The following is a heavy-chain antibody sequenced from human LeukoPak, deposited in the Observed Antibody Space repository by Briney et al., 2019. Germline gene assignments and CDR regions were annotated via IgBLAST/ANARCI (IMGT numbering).Heavy chain of an antibody. D-gene: IGHD2-21*01. J-gene: IGHJ4*02. CDR3: ARVKNIVVVRFDH. CDR2: INGYNGNT. V-gene: IGHV1-18*01. CDR1: GYTFTNYG. Sequence: ASVKVSCKASGYTFTNYGISWVRQAPGQGLEWMGWINGYNGNTNYVQKFQGRVTMATDTSTSTAYMELRSLRSDDTAVYYCARVKNIVVVRFDHWGQGTLVTVSS.